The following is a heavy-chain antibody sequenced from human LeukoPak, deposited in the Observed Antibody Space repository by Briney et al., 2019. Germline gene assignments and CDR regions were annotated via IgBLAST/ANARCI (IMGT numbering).Heavy chain of an antibody. V-gene: IGHV3-23*01. CDR2: ISGSGGNT. Sequence: PGGSLRLSCAASGFTFSRYAMSWVRQAPGKGLEWVSGISGSGGNTNYADSVKGRFTISRDNSKNTLYLQVNSLRAEDTAVYYCANVQLLKKGAFDIWGQGTMVTVSS. CDR3: ANVQLLKKGAFDI. J-gene: IGHJ3*02. CDR1: GFTFSRYA. D-gene: IGHD2-2*01.